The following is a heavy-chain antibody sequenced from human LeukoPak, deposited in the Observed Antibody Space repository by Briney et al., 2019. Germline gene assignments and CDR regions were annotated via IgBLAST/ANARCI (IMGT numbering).Heavy chain of an antibody. D-gene: IGHD6-13*01. CDR1: GFTFSSYS. V-gene: IGHV4-34*01. CDR2: INHSGST. J-gene: IGHJ4*02. CDR3: ARGRYLTTSGGAAAGFLDY. Sequence: GSLRLSCAASGFTFSSYSMNWVRQSPGKGLEWIGEINHSGSTHYNPSLKSRVTISVDTSQKQFSLRLTYVTAADTAVYYCARGRYLTTSGGAAAGFLDYWGQGSLVTVST.